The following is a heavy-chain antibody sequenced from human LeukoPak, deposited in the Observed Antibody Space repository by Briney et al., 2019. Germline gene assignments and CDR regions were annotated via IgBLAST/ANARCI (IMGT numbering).Heavy chain of an antibody. CDR1: GFTFSTYD. V-gene: IGHV3-30*18. CDR2: ISYDGSNK. J-gene: IGHJ4*02. D-gene: IGHD1-1*01. CDR3: AKGRGRGSEIEFDY. Sequence: GGSLRLSCAASGFTFSTYDMHWVRQAPGEGLEWVAVISYDGSNKYYADSVKGRFTISRDSSKNTLYLQMNSLGAEDTAVYYCAKGRGRGSEIEFDYWGQGTLVTVSS.